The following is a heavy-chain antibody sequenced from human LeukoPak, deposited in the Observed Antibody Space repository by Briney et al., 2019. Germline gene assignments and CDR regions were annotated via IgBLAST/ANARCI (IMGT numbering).Heavy chain of an antibody. D-gene: IGHD5-24*01. V-gene: IGHV3-30*18. Sequence: GGSLRLSCAASGFTFSSYSMNWVRQAPGKGLEWVAVISYDGSNKYYADSVKGRFTISRDNSKNTLYLQMNSLRAEDTAVYYCAKAAQMATIANNWFDPWGQGTLVTVSS. J-gene: IGHJ5*02. CDR3: AKAAQMATIANNWFDP. CDR2: ISYDGSNK. CDR1: GFTFSSYS.